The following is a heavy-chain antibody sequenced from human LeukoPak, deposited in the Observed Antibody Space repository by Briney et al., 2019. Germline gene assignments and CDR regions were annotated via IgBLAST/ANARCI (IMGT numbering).Heavy chain of an antibody. V-gene: IGHV3-33*01. CDR1: VVSFSSYG. D-gene: IGHD5-18*01. CDR2: IWYDGTNK. Sequence: GRSLRLSCAVSVVSFSSYGMHWGRQAPGKGLEWVAVIWYDGTNKYYADSVKGRFTISRDNSKNTLYLQMNILRAEDTAVYYCARDQRGFSYSKYYFDYWGQGTLVTVSS. J-gene: IGHJ4*02. CDR3: ARDQRGFSYSKYYFDY.